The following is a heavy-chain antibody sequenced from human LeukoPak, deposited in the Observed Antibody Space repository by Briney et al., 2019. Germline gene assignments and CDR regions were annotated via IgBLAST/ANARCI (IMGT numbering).Heavy chain of an antibody. CDR1: GGTFSIYA. CDR3: ATGDSSGWYYFDY. D-gene: IGHD6-19*01. Sequence: SVKVSSKASGGTFSIYAISWVRQAPGQGLEWMGRIIPILGTANYAQTFQGRVTITTDESTSTAYMELSSLRSEDTAVYYCATGDSSGWYYFDYWGQGTLVTVSS. J-gene: IGHJ4*02. V-gene: IGHV1-69*11. CDR2: IIPILGTA.